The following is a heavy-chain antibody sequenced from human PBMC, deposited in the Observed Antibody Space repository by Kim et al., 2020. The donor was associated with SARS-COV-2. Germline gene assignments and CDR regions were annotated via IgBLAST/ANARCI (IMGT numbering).Heavy chain of an antibody. Sequence: GGSMRLSCAASGFTFSIYDMSWVRQAPGKGLDWVSAISGSGGSTYYADSVKGRFTVSRDNSKNTLYLQMDSLRAEDTAPYFCANGRGSSWYSAFDIWGQGTMVTVSS. D-gene: IGHD6-13*01. V-gene: IGHV3-23*01. J-gene: IGHJ3*02. CDR1: GFTFSIYD. CDR3: ANGRGSSWYSAFDI. CDR2: ISGSGGST.